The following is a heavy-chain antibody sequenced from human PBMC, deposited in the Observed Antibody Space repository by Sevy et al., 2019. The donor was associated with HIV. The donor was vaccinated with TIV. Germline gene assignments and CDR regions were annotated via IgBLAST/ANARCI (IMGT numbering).Heavy chain of an antibody. CDR2: LIGGGSRT. Sequence: GGSLRLSCAASGFPFSNYAMSWVRQAPGKGLEWVSTLIGGGSRTYYADSVTGRFIISRDTSRNTLYLQMNSLRAEDTAIYYCAKRRVQSGLSGGGANFGMDVCGRGTTVTVSS. CDR1: GFPFSNYA. D-gene: IGHD2-8*02. CDR3: AKRRVQSGLSGGGANFGMDV. J-gene: IGHJ6*02. V-gene: IGHV3-23*01.